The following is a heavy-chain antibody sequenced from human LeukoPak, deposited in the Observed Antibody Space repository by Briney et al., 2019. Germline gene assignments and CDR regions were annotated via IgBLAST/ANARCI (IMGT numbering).Heavy chain of an antibody. CDR3: AKDSGERAIAYFDF. J-gene: IGHJ4*02. D-gene: IGHD3-16*02. V-gene: IGHV3-23*01. CDR2: ISGSGDNT. Sequence: PGGSLRLSCAASGFTVSNNFMSWVRQAPGKGLEWVSGISGSGDNTYYEDSVKGRFTISRDNSKNTLYLEVNSLRAADTAVFYCAKDSGERAIAYFDFWGQGTLVTVSS. CDR1: GFTVSNNF.